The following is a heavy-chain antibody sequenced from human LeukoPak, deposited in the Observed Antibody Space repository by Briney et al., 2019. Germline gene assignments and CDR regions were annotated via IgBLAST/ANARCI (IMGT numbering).Heavy chain of an antibody. J-gene: IGHJ5*02. V-gene: IGHV4-59*08. CDR1: GGSISSYY. CDR3: ARFPGYCTGGSCYSLAGGDWFDP. CDR2: IYYSGST. D-gene: IGHD2-15*01. Sequence: SEILSLTCTVSGGSISSYYWNWIRQPPGKGLEWIGYIYYSGSTNYNPSLKSRVTISVDTSKNQFSLKLNSVTAADTAVYYCARFPGYCTGGSCYSLAGGDWFDPWGQGTLVTVSS.